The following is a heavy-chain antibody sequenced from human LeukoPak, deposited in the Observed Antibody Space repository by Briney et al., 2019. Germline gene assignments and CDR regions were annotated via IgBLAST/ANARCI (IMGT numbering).Heavy chain of an antibody. Sequence: SVKVSCKASGVTFSSYAISWVRQAPGQGLEWMGGIIPIFGAANYAQKFQGRVTITADKSTGTAYMELSSLRSEDTAVYYCARDYYGMDVWGKGSTVTVSS. CDR3: ARDYYGMDV. CDR2: IIPIFGAA. CDR1: GVTFSSYA. J-gene: IGHJ6*04. V-gene: IGHV1-69*06.